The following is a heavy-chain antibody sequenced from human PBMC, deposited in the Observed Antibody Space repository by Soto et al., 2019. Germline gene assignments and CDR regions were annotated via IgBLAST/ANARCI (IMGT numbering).Heavy chain of an antibody. CDR2: INHSGST. Sequence: SETLSLTCAVYGGSFSGYYWSWIRQPPGKGLEWIGEINHSGSTNYNPSLKSRVTISVDTSKNQFSLKLSFVTAADTAVYYCARSITYYYDSSGLNWFVPWGQGTLVTVSA. D-gene: IGHD3-22*01. CDR3: ARSITYYYDSSGLNWFVP. CDR1: GGSFSGYY. V-gene: IGHV4-34*01. J-gene: IGHJ5*02.